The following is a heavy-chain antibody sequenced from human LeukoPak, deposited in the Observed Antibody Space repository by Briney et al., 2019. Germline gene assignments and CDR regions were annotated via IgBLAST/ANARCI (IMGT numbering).Heavy chain of an antibody. Sequence: GGSLRLSCAASGFTFSNAWMSWVRQAPGKGLVWVSHINSDGRIINYADSVKGRFTISRDNAKNTLYLQMNSLRVEDTAVYYCARGRGWYFDLWGRGTLVTVSS. J-gene: IGHJ2*01. CDR1: GFTFSNAW. CDR3: ARGRGWYFDL. D-gene: IGHD3-10*01. V-gene: IGHV3-74*01. CDR2: INSDGRII.